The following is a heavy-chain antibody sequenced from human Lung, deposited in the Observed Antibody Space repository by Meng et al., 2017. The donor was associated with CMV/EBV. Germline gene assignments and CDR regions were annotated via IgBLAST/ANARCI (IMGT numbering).Heavy chain of an antibody. J-gene: IGHJ6*02. CDR2: ISSSGSTI. D-gene: IGHD3-10*01. CDR1: AFTFSRYE. V-gene: IGHV3-48*03. CDR3: ARVPRSRYYYYGMDV. Sequence: GGSLRLXCGASAFTFSRYEMNWVRQAPGKVLEWVSYISSSGSTIYYADSVKGRFTISRDNAKNSLYLQMDSLRAEDTAGYYCARVPRSRYYYYGMDVWGQGTTVXVSS.